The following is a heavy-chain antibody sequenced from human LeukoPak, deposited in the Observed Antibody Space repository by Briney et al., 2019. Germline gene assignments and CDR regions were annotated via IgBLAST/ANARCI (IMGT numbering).Heavy chain of an antibody. D-gene: IGHD1-26*01. V-gene: IGHV6-1*01. CDR2: TYYRSKWYY. J-gene: IGHJ4*02. CDR1: GDSVSNNSVA. Sequence: SQTLSLTYAISGDSVSNNSVAWNWIRQSPSRGLEWLGRTYYRSKWYYDYAVAVKSRISINPDTSKNQFSLQLSSVTPEDTAVYYCARDPVGGSTIFDYWGQGTLVTVSS. CDR3: ARDPVGGSTIFDY.